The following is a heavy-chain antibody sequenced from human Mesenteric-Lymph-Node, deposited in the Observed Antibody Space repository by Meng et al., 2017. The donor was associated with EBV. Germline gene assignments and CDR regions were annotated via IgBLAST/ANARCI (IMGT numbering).Heavy chain of an antibody. J-gene: IGHJ5*01. Sequence: QVQLQQWDAGLMKPSXXLSRICAVYGGSFSGYYWSWIRQPPGKGLEWIGEINHSGSTNYNPSLKSRVTISVDTSKNQFSLKLSSVTAADTAVYYCARKTTVGYDSWGQGTLVTVSS. CDR1: GGSFSGYY. V-gene: IGHV4-34*01. CDR3: ARKTTVGYDS. D-gene: IGHD4-23*01. CDR2: INHSGST.